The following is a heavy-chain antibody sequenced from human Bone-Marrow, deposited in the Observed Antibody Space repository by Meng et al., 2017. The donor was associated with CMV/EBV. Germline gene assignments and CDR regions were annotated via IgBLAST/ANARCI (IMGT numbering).Heavy chain of an antibody. J-gene: IGHJ4*02. CDR1: GFTFRKYA. CDR3: AKASWSTYEGYYFDY. D-gene: IGHD3-22*01. CDR2: LYRGAGST. V-gene: IGHV3-23*03. Sequence: GESLKISCVASGFTFRKYAMSWVRQAPGKGLEWVSILYRGAGSTNYADSVKGRFTISRDNSKNTLYLQMNSLRAEDTAVYYCAKASWSTYEGYYFDYWGQGTRVTVSS.